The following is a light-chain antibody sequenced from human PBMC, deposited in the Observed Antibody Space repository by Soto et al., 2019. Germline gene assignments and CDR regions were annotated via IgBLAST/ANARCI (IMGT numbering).Light chain of an antibody. CDR2: DVS. J-gene: IGLJ2*01. Sequence: QSALTQPASVSGSPGQSITISCTGTSSDVGGYNYVSWYQQHPGKAPKLMIYDVSNRPSGVSNRFSGSKSGNTASLTISGLQADDEADYYCSSYTSSSTYVLFGGGNKLTVL. V-gene: IGLV2-14*01. CDR3: SSYTSSSTYVL. CDR1: SSDVGGYNY.